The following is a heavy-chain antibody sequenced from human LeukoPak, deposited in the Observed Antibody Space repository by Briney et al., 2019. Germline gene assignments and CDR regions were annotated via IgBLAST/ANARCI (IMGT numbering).Heavy chain of an antibody. CDR1: GGSVRRGNYY. CDR2: IYTSGTT. J-gene: IGHJ6*03. V-gene: IGHV4-61*02. Sequence: PSETLSLTCTVSGGSVRRGNYYWAWIRQPAGSGLEWIGRIYTSGTTDYNPSLRTRVTISVDASRNQFSLNLSSVTAADTAVYYCARWSGSVTARNYYYYMDVWGEGTTVTVSS. CDR3: ARWSGSVTARNYYYYMDV. D-gene: IGHD6-6*01.